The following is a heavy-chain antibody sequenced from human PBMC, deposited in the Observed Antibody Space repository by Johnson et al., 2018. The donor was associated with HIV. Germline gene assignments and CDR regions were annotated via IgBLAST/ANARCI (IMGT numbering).Heavy chain of an antibody. CDR1: GFTFSSYA. Sequence: MLLVESGGGLVQPGRSLRLSCAASGFTFSSYAMHWVRQAPGKGLEWVSVIYSGGSTYYADSVKGRFTISRDNSKNTLYLQMNSLRAEDTAVYYCARDGGYCSSTSCFRHWASAFDIWGQGTMVIVSS. D-gene: IGHD2-2*01. V-gene: IGHV3-66*02. CDR3: ARDGGYCSSTSCFRHWASAFDI. J-gene: IGHJ3*02. CDR2: IYSGGST.